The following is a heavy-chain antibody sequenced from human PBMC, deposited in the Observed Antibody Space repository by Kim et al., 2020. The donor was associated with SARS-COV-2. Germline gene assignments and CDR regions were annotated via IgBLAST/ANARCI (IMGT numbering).Heavy chain of an antibody. V-gene: IGHV4-59*08. CDR3: ARHTGYSDGGYYYYGMDV. CDR1: GGSISSYY. J-gene: IGHJ6*02. CDR2: IYYSGGT. D-gene: IGHD5-18*01. Sequence: SETLSLTCTVSGGSISSYYWSWIRQPPGKGLEWIGYIYYSGGTNYNPSLMSRVTISVDTSKNQFSLKLSSVTAADTAVYYCARHTGYSDGGYYYYGMDVWGQGTTVTVSS.